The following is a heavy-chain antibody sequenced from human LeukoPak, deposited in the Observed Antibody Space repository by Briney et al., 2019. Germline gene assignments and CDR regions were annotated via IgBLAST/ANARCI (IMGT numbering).Heavy chain of an antibody. V-gene: IGHV4-59*11. CDR1: GGFIGSHY. J-gene: IGHJ3*02. CDR2: VYYSRTT. D-gene: IGHD3-22*01. Sequence: SETLSLTCTVSGGFIGSHYWSWIRQPPGSGLEWIGYVYYSRTTNYNPSLKSRVTISVDTSKNQFSLKLSSVTAADTAVYNCARDYYDSRGESFDIWGLGTMVTVSS. CDR3: ARDYYDSRGESFDI.